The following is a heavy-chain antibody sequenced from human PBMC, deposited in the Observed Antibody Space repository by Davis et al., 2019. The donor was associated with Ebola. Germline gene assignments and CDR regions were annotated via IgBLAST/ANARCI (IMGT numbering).Heavy chain of an antibody. CDR2: IKSDGSTT. Sequence: PGGSLRLSCAASGFTFSSYWMHWVPHAPALFLLFFSNIKSDGSTTNYAASVKDRFTISRDNAKNTLYRQMNSLRAEDTAFYYCANGGFYPGGWGQGTLVTVSS. D-gene: IGHD3-22*01. CDR1: GFTFSSYW. V-gene: IGHV3-74*01. J-gene: IGHJ4*02. CDR3: ANGGFYPGG.